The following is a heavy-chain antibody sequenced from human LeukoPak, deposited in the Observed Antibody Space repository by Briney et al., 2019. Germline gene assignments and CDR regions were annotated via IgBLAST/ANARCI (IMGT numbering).Heavy chain of an antibody. CDR1: GYTFTGYY. J-gene: IGHJ4*02. CDR2: INPNSGGT. V-gene: IGHV1-2*02. CDR3: ARELGYCSSTTCPLYHY. D-gene: IGHD2-2*01. Sequence: ASVKVSCKASGYTFTGYYMHWVRQAPGQGLEWMGWINPNSGGTNYAQKFQGRVTMTRDTSISTAYMELSRLTSDDTAVYYCARELGYCSSTTCPLYHYWGQGTLVTVSS.